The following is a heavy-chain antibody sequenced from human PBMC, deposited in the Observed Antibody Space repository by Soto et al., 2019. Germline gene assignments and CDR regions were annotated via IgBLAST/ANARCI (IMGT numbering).Heavy chain of an antibody. V-gene: IGHV5-10-1*03. J-gene: IGHJ6*02. Sequence: EVQLVQSGAEVKKPGESLRISCKGSGYSFTSYWISWVRQMPGKGLEWMGRIDPSDSYTNYSPSFQGHVTISADKSISTAYLQWSSLKASDTATYYCARHFIVVVPAAISPYYYYYGMDVWGQGTTVTVSS. CDR1: GYSFTSYW. D-gene: IGHD2-2*02. CDR3: ARHFIVVVPAAISPYYYYYGMDV. CDR2: IDPSDSYT.